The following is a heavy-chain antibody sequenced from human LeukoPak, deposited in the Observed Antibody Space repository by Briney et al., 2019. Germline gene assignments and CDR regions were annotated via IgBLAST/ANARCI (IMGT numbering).Heavy chain of an antibody. CDR3: ARGQYSGSCFDN. CDR1: GXSFSGYY. Sequence: PSQTLSLTCAVYGXSFSGYYGSWIRQPPGKGLEWIGEINHSGSTNYNPSLKSRVTISVDTSKNQFSLKLSSVTAADTAVYYCARGQYSGSCFDNWGQGSLVTVSS. J-gene: IGHJ4*02. V-gene: IGHV4-34*01. CDR2: INHSGST. D-gene: IGHD1-26*01.